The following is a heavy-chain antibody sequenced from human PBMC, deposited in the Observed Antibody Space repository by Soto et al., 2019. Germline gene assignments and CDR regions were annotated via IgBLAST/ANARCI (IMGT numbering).Heavy chain of an antibody. CDR2: IRCDRTNI. D-gene: IGHD1-1*01. J-gene: IGHJ4*02. CDR3: ARDRNAAGSDY. Sequence: GGSLRLSCAASGFTFISYGMRWVRQAPGKGLEWVSVIRCDRTNIYYADSVKGRFTVSRDNAKNSVYLQMDSLRAEDTAVYYCARDRNAAGSDYWGQGTPVTVSS. CDR1: GFTFISYG. V-gene: IGHV3-33*01.